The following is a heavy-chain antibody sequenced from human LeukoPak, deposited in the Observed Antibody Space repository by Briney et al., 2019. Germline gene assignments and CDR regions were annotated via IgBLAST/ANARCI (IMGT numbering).Heavy chain of an antibody. V-gene: IGHV3-30-3*01. Sequence: GRSLRLSCAASGFTFSNNAIHWVRQAPGKGLECVAVISYDGGNEYYTDSVKGRFTISRDNSKNTLYLQMNSLRADDTAVYYCARDRYSSGRYGHFDYWGQGTLVTVSS. CDR1: GFTFSNNA. CDR3: ARDRYSSGRYGHFDY. J-gene: IGHJ4*02. CDR2: ISYDGGNE. D-gene: IGHD6-19*01.